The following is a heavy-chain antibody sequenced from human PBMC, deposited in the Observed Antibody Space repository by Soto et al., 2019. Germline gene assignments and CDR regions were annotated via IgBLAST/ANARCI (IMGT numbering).Heavy chain of an antibody. CDR1: GFTFSSYS. CDR3: ARDRGTMVRGVIIRCGMDV. J-gene: IGHJ6*02. D-gene: IGHD3-10*01. CDR2: MSSSSSYI. Sequence: GGSLRLSCAASGFTFSSYSMNWVRQAPGKGLEWVSSMSSSSSYIYYADSVKGRFTISRDNAKKPLYLQMNSLRAEDTAVYYCARDRGTMVRGVIIRCGMDVWGQGTTVTVSS. V-gene: IGHV3-21*01.